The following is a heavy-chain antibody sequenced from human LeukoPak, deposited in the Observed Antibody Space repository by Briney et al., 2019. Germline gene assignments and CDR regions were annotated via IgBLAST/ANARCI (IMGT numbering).Heavy chain of an antibody. D-gene: IGHD1-26*01. Sequence: KASETLSLTCTVSGGSISILCWGWVRQPPGKGLEWIGYSSSSGSTNYNPSLNSRVTISVDTSTNQFSLKLSSVTTADTGVNFFARHGVSYSPVSWGQGNLVTVSS. J-gene: IGHJ4*02. CDR2: SSSSGST. CDR1: GGSISILC. V-gene: IGHV4-59*08. CDR3: ARHGVSYSPVS.